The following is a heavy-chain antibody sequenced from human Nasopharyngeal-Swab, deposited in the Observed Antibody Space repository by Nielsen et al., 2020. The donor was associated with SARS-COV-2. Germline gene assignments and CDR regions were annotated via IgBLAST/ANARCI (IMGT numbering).Heavy chain of an antibody. CDR1: GFTFSSYW. Sequence: GESLKISCAASGFTFSSYWMSWVRQAPGKGLEWVANIKQDGSEKYYVDSVKGRFTISRDNAKNSLYLQMNSLRAEDTAVYYCARDITLADIVVVPAAMDYYGMDVWGQGTTVTVSS. CDR2: IKQDGSEK. D-gene: IGHD2-2*01. CDR3: ARDITLADIVVVPAAMDYYGMDV. J-gene: IGHJ6*02. V-gene: IGHV3-7*01.